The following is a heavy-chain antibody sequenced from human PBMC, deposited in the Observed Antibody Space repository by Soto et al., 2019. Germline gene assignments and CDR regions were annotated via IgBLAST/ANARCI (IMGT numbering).Heavy chain of an antibody. Sequence: SETLSLTCAVSGYSICSGYYWGWIRQPPGKGLEWIGSIYHSGSTYYNPSLKSRVTISVDTSKNQFSLKLSSVTAADTAVYYCARDTFEYSSSSGGYNWFDPWGQGTLVTVSS. CDR1: GYSICSGYY. V-gene: IGHV4-38-2*02. D-gene: IGHD6-6*01. J-gene: IGHJ5*02. CDR2: IYHSGST. CDR3: ARDTFEYSSSSGGYNWFDP.